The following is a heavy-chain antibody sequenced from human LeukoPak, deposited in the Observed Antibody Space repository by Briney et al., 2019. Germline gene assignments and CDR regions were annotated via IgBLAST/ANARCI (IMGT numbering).Heavy chain of an antibody. CDR3: AKDLLRWALDI. CDR1: GFTFSGYA. D-gene: IGHD4-23*01. V-gene: IGHV3-23*01. J-gene: IGHJ3*02. Sequence: GGSLRLSCAASGFTFSGYAMSWVRQAPGKGLEWVSVISDSGGSTYYADSLKGRFTISRDNSKNTLYLQMNSLRAEDTAVYYCAKDLLRWALDIWGQGTMVTVSS. CDR2: ISDSGGST.